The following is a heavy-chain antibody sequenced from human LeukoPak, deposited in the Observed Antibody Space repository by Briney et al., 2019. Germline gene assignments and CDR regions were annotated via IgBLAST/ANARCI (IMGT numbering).Heavy chain of an antibody. V-gene: IGHV3-21*01. D-gene: IGHD3-10*01. J-gene: IGHJ4*02. Sequence: GGSLRLSCAASGFTFNAYYMSWVRQAPGKGLEWVSSISSSSSYIYYADSVKGRFTISRDNAKNSLYLQMNSLRAEDTAVYYCARDLLFDYFDYWGQGTLVTVSS. CDR3: ARDLLFDYFDY. CDR1: GFTFNAYY. CDR2: ISSSSSYI.